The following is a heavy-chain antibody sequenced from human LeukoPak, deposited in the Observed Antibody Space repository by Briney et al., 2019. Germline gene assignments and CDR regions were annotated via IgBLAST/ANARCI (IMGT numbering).Heavy chain of an antibody. CDR2: ISWDGGST. CDR1: GFTFSSYE. J-gene: IGHJ3*02. CDR3: AKDMGYSSGWGAFDI. Sequence: GGSLRLSCAASGFTFSSYEMNWVRQAPGKGLEWVSLISWDGGSTYYADSVKGRFTISRDNSKNSLYLQMNSLRAEDTALYYCAKDMGYSSGWGAFDIWGQGTMVTVSS. D-gene: IGHD6-19*01. V-gene: IGHV3-43D*03.